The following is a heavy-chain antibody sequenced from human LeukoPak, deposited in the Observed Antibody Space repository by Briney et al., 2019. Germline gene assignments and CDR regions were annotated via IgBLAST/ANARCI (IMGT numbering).Heavy chain of an antibody. V-gene: IGHV3-23*01. CDR3: AKREQQLVYYYYYYYMDV. CDR2: ISGSGGST. D-gene: IGHD6-13*01. Sequence: GGSLRLSCAASGFTFSSYAMSWVSQAPGKRLEWVSAISGSGGSTYYADSVKGRFTISRDNSKNTLYLQMNSLRAEDTAVYYCAKREQQLVYYYYYYYMDVWGKGTTVTVSS. J-gene: IGHJ6*03. CDR1: GFTFSSYA.